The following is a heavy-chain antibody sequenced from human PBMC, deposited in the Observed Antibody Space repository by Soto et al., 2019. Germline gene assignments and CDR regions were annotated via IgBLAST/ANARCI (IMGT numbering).Heavy chain of an antibody. Sequence: GGSLRLSCAASGFTFSSYSMNWVRQAPGKGLEWVSSISSSSSYIYYADSVKGRFTISRDNAKNSLYLQMNSLRAEDTAVYYCARDSPDYAMGDHWGQGTLVTVSS. CDR3: ARDSPDYAMGDH. J-gene: IGHJ4*02. V-gene: IGHV3-21*01. CDR1: GFTFSSYS. D-gene: IGHD2-8*01. CDR2: ISSSSSYI.